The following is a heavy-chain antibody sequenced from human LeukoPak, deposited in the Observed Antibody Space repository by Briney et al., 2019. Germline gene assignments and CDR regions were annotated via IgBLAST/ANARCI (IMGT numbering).Heavy chain of an antibody. V-gene: IGHV3-74*01. Sequence: PGGSLRLSCAVSGFTFTRHWMHWVRQVPGKGLVWVSRITSDGSSTRYADSVKGRFTISRDNAKNTLYLQMNSLRAEDTAVYYCAKTLSSYGGSDYWGQGTLVTVSS. CDR1: GFTFTRHW. CDR3: AKTLSSYGGSDY. D-gene: IGHD4-23*01. CDR2: ITSDGSST. J-gene: IGHJ4*02.